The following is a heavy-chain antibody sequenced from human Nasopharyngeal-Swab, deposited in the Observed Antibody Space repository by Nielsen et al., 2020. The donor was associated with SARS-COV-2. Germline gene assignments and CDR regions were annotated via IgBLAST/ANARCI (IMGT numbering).Heavy chain of an antibody. D-gene: IGHD3-3*01. CDR3: ARDPGPADYDFWSGYPGGMDV. V-gene: IGHV3-33*01. Sequence: GESLKISCAASGFTFSSYGMHWVRQAPGKGLEWVAVIWYDGSNKYYADSVKGRFTISRDNSKNTLYLQMNSLRAEDTAVYYCARDPGPADYDFWSGYPGGMDVWGQGTTVTVSS. CDR2: IWYDGSNK. J-gene: IGHJ6*02. CDR1: GFTFSSYG.